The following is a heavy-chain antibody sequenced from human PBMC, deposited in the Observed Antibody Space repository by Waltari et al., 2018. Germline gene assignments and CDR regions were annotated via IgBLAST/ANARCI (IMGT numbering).Heavy chain of an antibody. Sequence: QVQLQQWGAGLLKPSETLSLTCAVYGGSFSGYYWSWIRQPPGKGLAWIGEINHSGSTNYNPSLKSRVTISVDTSKNQFSLKLSSVTAADTAVYYCARASGYLGELSLYRGYYYYMDVWGKGTTVTVSS. J-gene: IGHJ6*03. CDR3: ARASGYLGELSLYRGYYYYMDV. D-gene: IGHD3-16*02. V-gene: IGHV4-34*01. CDR1: GGSFSGYY. CDR2: INHSGST.